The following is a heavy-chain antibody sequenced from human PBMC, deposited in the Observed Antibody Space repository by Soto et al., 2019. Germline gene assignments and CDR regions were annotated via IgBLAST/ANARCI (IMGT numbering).Heavy chain of an antibody. V-gene: IGHV4-30-2*01. CDR3: ARGVGSSPPRY. J-gene: IGHJ4*02. CDR2: IYHRGTS. CDR1: GGSISSGAYS. D-gene: IGHD1-26*01. Sequence: SETLSLTCTVSGGSISSGAYSWSWIRLPPGKRLEWIGYIYHRGTSHYNPSLKSRVTMSVDRSKNQFSLNLRSVTAADTAVYYCARGVGSSPPRYWGRGTLVTVSS.